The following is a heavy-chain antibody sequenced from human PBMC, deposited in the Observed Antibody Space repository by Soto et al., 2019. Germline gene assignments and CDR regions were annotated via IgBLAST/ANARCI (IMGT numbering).Heavy chain of an antibody. V-gene: IGHV1-69*06. CDR2: IIPLFGTT. CDR3: GRLIGEGYRGTYGLDY. J-gene: IGHJ4*02. Sequence: QVQLVQSGAEVKKPGSSVKVSCKASGGTFNNYAISWVRQAPGQGLEWMGGIIPLFGTTNYAQKFQGRVTITADKSTRTAYRELRSWKSEDRAVYYWGRLIGEGYRGTYGLDYWGQGTLVPVSS. CDR1: GGTFNNYA. D-gene: IGHD1-26*01.